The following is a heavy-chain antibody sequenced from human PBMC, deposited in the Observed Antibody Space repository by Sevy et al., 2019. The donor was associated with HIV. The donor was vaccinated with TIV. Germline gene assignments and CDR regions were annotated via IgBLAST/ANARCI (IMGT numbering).Heavy chain of an antibody. CDR1: GFTFSSYW. J-gene: IGHJ6*02. V-gene: IGHV3-7*04. CDR2: IKQDGSEK. D-gene: IGHD2-15*01. CDR3: ARGGAVVAATLFDYYYGMDV. Sequence: GGSLRLSCAASGFTFSSYWMSWVRQAPGKGLEWVANIKQDGSEKYYVDSVKGRFTISRDNAKNSLYLQMNSLRAEDTAVYYGARGGAVVAATLFDYYYGMDVWGQGTTVTVSS.